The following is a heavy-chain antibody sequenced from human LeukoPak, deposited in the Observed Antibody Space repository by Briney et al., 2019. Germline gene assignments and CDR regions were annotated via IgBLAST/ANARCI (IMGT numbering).Heavy chain of an antibody. D-gene: IGHD6-19*01. J-gene: IGHJ4*02. CDR3: ARDPKNKWYSSGWYYFDY. V-gene: IGHV3-21*01. CDR2: ISSSSSYI. CDR1: GFTFSSYS. Sequence: GSLRLSCAASGFTFSSYSMNWVRQAPGKGLEWVSSISSSSSYIYYADSVKGRFTISRDNAKNSLYLQMNSLRAEDTAVYYCARDPKNKWYSSGWYYFDYWGQGTLVTVSS.